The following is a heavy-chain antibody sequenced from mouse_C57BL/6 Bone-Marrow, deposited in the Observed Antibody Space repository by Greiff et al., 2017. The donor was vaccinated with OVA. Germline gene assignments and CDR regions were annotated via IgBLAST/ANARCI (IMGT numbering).Heavy chain of an antibody. Sequence: EVKLMESGPGLVKPSQSLSLTCSVTGYSITSGYYWNWIRQFPGNKLEWMGYISYDGSNNYNPSLKNRISITRDTSKNQFFLKLNSVTTEDTATYYCARVDYGSSLFAYWGQGTLVTVSA. D-gene: IGHD1-1*01. CDR1: GYSITSGYY. J-gene: IGHJ3*01. CDR3: ARVDYGSSLFAY. CDR2: ISYDGSN. V-gene: IGHV3-6*01.